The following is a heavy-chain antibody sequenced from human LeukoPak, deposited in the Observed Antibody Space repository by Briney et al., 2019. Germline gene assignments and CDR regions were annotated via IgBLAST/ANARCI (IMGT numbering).Heavy chain of an antibody. CDR1: GFIFRSHT. D-gene: IGHD4-17*01. J-gene: IGHJ6*02. Sequence: GGSLRLSCAASGFIFRSHTMNWVRQGPGKGLEWVAVISYDGSNKYYGDSVKGRFTISRDNSKNTLYLQMNSLRAEDTAVYYCAKQTTDGDPYYYYGMDVWGQGTTVTVSS. CDR3: AKQTTDGDPYYYYGMDV. CDR2: ISYDGSNK. V-gene: IGHV3-30*18.